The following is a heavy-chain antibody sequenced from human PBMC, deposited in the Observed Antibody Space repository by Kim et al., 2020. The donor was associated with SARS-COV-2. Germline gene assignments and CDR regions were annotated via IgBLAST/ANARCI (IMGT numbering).Heavy chain of an antibody. CDR3: ARDRYCSGGSCNHYYYYYGMDV. V-gene: IGHV1-3*01. CDR2: INAGNGNT. Sequence: ASVKVSCKASGYTFTSYAMHWVRQAPGQRLEWMGWINAGNGNTKYSQKFQGRVTITRDTSASTAYMELSSLRSEDTAVYYCARDRYCSGGSCNHYYYYYGMDVWGQGTTVTVSS. J-gene: IGHJ6*02. CDR1: GYTFTSYA. D-gene: IGHD2-15*01.